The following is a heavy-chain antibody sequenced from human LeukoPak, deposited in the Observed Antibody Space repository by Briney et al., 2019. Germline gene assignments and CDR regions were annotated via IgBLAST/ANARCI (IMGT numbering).Heavy chain of an antibody. CDR2: TYYRSKWYN. Sequence: SQTLSLTCAISGDSVSSKSAAWNWIRRSPSRGLEWLGRTYYRSKWYNNYAVSVKSRITINPDTSKNQLSLQLNSVTPEDTAVYYCARDRTGDLVFDYWGQGTLVTVSS. V-gene: IGHV6-1*01. D-gene: IGHD7-27*01. J-gene: IGHJ4*02. CDR1: GDSVSSKSAA. CDR3: ARDRTGDLVFDY.